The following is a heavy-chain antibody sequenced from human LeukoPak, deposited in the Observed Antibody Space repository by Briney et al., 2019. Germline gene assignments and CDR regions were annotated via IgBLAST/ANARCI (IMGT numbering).Heavy chain of an antibody. J-gene: IGHJ4*02. Sequence: GASVKVSCKASGYTFTSYDINWVRQATGQGLEWMGWMNPNSGNTGYAQKFQGRVTMTRNPSISTAYMELSSLRSEETAVYYCARRGSQYDILTGYYLYYFDHWGQGTLVTVSS. CDR3: ARRGSQYDILTGYYLYYFDH. CDR2: MNPNSGNT. V-gene: IGHV1-8*01. D-gene: IGHD3-9*01. CDR1: GYTFTSYD.